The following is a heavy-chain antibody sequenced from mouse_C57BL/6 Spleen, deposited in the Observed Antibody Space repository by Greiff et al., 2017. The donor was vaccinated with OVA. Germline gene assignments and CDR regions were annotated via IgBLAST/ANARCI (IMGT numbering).Heavy chain of an antibody. CDR1: GFTFSSYA. CDR2: ISDGGSYT. D-gene: IGHD2-4*01. Sequence: EVQGVESGGGLVKPGGSLKLSCAASGFTFSSYAMSWVRQTPEKRLEWVATISDGGSYTYYPDNVKGRFTISRDNAKNNLYLQMSHLKSEDTAMYYCARGDYDEAYWGQGTLVTVSA. V-gene: IGHV5-4*01. J-gene: IGHJ3*01. CDR3: ARGDYDEAY.